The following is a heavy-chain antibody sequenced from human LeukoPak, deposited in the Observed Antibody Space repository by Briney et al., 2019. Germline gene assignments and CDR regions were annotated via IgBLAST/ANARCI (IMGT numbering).Heavy chain of an antibody. CDR2: ISYDGSNK. V-gene: IGHV3-30*18. D-gene: IGHD3-10*01. CDR3: AKDQSWFGESLFDY. J-gene: IGHJ4*02. Sequence: GGSLRLSCAASGFTFSSYGMHWVRQAPGKGLEWVAVISYDGSNKYYADSVKGRLTISRDNSKNTLYLQMNSLRAEDTAVYYCAKDQSWFGESLFDYWGQGTLVTVSS. CDR1: GFTFSSYG.